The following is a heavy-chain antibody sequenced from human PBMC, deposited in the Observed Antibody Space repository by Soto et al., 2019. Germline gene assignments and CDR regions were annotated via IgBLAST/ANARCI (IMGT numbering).Heavy chain of an antibody. D-gene: IGHD1-26*01. V-gene: IGHV4-31*03. Sequence: PSETLSLTCTVSGGSISSGGYYWSWIRQHPGKGLEWIGYIYYSGSTYYNPSLKSRVTISVDTSKDQFSLKLSSVTAADTAVYYCARARTLGLGATEYYFDYWGQGTLVTVSS. CDR1: GGSISSGGYY. J-gene: IGHJ4*02. CDR2: IYYSGST. CDR3: ARARTLGLGATEYYFDY.